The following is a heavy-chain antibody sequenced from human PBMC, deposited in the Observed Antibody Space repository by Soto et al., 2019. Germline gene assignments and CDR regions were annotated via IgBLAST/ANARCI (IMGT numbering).Heavy chain of an antibody. CDR2: ISSSSSYI. J-gene: IGHJ6*03. CDR1: GFTFSSYS. D-gene: IGHD5-18*01. CDR3: ARVGWIQLWLDYYYYMDV. V-gene: IGHV3-21*01. Sequence: GSLRLSCAASGFTFSSYSMNWVRQAPGKGLEWVSSISSSSSYIYYADSVKGRFTISRDNAKNSLYLQMNSLRAEDTAVYYCARVGWIQLWLDYYYYMDVWGKGTTVTVSS.